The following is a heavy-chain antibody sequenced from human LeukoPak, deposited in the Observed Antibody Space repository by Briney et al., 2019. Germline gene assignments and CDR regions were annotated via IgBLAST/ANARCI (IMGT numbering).Heavy chain of an antibody. D-gene: IGHD3-10*01. CDR2: IYPGDSDT. J-gene: IGHJ5*02. CDR3: ARLERSSRITMVRGVIIGRGWFDP. Sequence: GESLKISCKGSGYSFTSYWIGWVRQMPGKGLEWMGIIYPGDSDTRYSPSFQGQVTILADKSISTAYLQWSSLKASDTAMYYCARLERSSRITMVRGVIIGRGWFDPWGQGTLVTVSS. CDR1: GYSFTSYW. V-gene: IGHV5-51*01.